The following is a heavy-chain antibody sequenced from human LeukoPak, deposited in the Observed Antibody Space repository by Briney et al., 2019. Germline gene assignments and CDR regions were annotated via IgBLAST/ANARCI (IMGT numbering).Heavy chain of an antibody. J-gene: IGHJ4*02. CDR2: IIPILGIA. CDR1: GGSFSNYA. D-gene: IGHD3-10*01. Sequence: SVKVSCKASGGSFSNYAHSWVRQAPGQGLEWMGRIIPILGIANYAQKFQGRVTITADKSTSTAYMELSSLRSEDTAVYYCATYYYGSGSYYSGYWGQGTLVTVSS. CDR3: ATYYYGSGSYYSGY. V-gene: IGHV1-69*04.